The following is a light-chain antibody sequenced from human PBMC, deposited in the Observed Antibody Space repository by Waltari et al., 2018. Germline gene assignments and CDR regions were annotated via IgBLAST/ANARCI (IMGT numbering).Light chain of an antibody. Sequence: QSALTQPRSVSGSPGQSVTISCPGTSNDVGAYTYLSWYQQHPGKAPKLIIHDVTKRPAGVPDRFSGSKSGNTASLTISGLQGEDEADYYCCSYTGSHTLLFGGGTKLTVL. CDR3: CSYTGSHTLL. CDR1: SNDVGAYTY. CDR2: DVT. V-gene: IGLV2-11*01. J-gene: IGLJ3*02.